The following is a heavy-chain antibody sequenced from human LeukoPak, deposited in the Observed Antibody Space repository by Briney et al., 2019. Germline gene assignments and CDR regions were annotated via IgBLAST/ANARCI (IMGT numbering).Heavy chain of an antibody. CDR1: EFTVSSNY. D-gene: IGHD5-24*01. V-gene: IGHV3-53*01. CDR2: IYSGGST. Sequence: PGGSLRLSCAASEFTVSSNYMSWVRQAPGKGLEWVSVIYSGGSTSYADSVKGRFTISRDNSKNTLYLQMNSLRAEDTAVYYCATRRDGYNSHFGYWGQGTLVTVSS. J-gene: IGHJ4*02. CDR3: ATRRDGYNSHFGY.